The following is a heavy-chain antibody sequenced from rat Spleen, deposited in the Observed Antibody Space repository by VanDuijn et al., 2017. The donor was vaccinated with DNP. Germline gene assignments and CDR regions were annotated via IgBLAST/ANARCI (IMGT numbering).Heavy chain of an antibody. CDR3: ARWVYYFDY. Sequence: EVQLQESGPGLVKPSQSLSLTCSVTGSSITNNYWGWIRQFPGNKMEYIGHISFSGRTTYNPSLKSRISITRDTSNNQVFLELNSITSEDTATYYCARWVYYFDYWGQGVMVTVSS. CDR1: GSSITNNY. V-gene: IGHV3-1*01. CDR2: ISFSGRT. J-gene: IGHJ2*01.